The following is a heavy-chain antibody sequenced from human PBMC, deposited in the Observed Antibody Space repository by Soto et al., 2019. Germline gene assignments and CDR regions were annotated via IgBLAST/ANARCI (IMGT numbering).Heavy chain of an antibody. V-gene: IGHV4-34*01. Sequence: ETLSLTCAVYGGSFSGFSWNWIRQPPGKGLEWIGEINHSGTSNYNPSLKSRVTMLPDTSKNHFSLKLTSVTAADTAVYYCASVAETGTPLRGPYYYYGMDVWGQGTTVTVSS. CDR1: GGSFSGFS. CDR3: ASVAETGTPLRGPYYYYGMDV. CDR2: INHSGTS. J-gene: IGHJ6*02. D-gene: IGHD1-1*01.